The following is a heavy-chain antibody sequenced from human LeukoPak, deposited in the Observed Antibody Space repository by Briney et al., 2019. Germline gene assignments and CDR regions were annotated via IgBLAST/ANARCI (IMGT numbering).Heavy chain of an antibody. V-gene: IGHV3-30*04. D-gene: IGHD3-22*01. J-gene: IGHJ5*02. CDR2: ISYDGSNK. CDR3: ARAYDSSGYLPNWFDP. Sequence: GGSLRLSCAASGFTVSSYAMHWVRQAPGKGLEWVAVISYDGSNKYYADSVKGRFTISRDNSKNTLYLQMNSLRAEDTAVYYCARAYDSSGYLPNWFDPWGQGTLVTVSS. CDR1: GFTVSSYA.